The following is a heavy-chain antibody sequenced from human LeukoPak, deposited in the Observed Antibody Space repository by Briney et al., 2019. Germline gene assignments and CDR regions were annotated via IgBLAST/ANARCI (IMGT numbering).Heavy chain of an antibody. D-gene: IGHD3-16*01. CDR2: AKQDGSEK. CDR1: GFTFSSYW. CDR3: AKDLGTFDYMDV. J-gene: IGHJ6*03. V-gene: IGHV3-7*01. Sequence: GGSLRLSCAASGFTFSSYWMSWVCQAPGKGLEWVANAKQDGSEKYYVDSVKGRFTISRDNAKNSLYLQMNSLRAEDTAVYYCAKDLGTFDYMDVWGKGTTVTVSS.